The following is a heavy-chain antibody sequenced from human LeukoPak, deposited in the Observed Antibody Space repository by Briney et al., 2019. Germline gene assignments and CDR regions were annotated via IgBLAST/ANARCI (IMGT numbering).Heavy chain of an antibody. CDR2: ISWNSGNM. CDR1: GFTFDDYA. Sequence: ALRLSCAASGFTFDDYAMHWVRQTAGKGLEWVSGISWNSGNMGYADSVKGRFTISRDNAKNSLYLQMNSLRAEDTDLYDCARTGSPFYSYGKDVWGPGTTVTVSS. D-gene: IGHD3-9*01. V-gene: IGHV3-9*01. J-gene: IGHJ6*02. CDR3: ARTGSPFYSYGKDV.